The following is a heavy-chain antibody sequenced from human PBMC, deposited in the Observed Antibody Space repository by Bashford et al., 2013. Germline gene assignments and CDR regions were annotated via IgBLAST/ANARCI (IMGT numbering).Heavy chain of an antibody. D-gene: IGHD2-8*01. CDR1: GFTLTGYY. CDR3: ATDGPSVMVEFDY. Sequence: VASVKVSCKASGFTLTGYYMYWLRQAPGQGLEWMGWISPDGGATKYAQKFQGRVTMTRDTSISTAYMDLTSLKSDDTAVYYCATDGPSVMVEFDYVGPGNPGPPSPQ. CDR2: ISPDGGAT. V-gene: IGHV1-2*02. J-gene: IGHJ4*02.